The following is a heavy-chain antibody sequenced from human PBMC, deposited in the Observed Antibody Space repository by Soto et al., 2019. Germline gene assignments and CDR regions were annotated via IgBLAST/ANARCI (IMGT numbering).Heavy chain of an antibody. J-gene: IGHJ3*02. Sequence: ASVKVSCKASGYSFAGFYIHWMRQAPGQRLEWVGSINSNSGATTYAQKFQDSVAMTRDTSVSTEYMDLNRMKSDDTAISYCAILMTHSDSFDIWGQGTMVTVSS. CDR2: INSNSGAT. V-gene: IGHV1-2*04. D-gene: IGHD3-16*01. CDR1: GYSFAGFY. CDR3: AILMTHSDSFDI.